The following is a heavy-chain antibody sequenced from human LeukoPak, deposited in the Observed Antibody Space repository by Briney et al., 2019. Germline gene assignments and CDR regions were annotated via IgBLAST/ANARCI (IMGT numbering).Heavy chain of an antibody. D-gene: IGHD3-3*01. J-gene: IGHJ4*02. CDR2: IKQDGSEK. CDR1: GFTFRSYW. CDR3: ARVLYDFWSGYQEYYFDY. Sequence: PGGSLRLSCAASGFTFRSYWMSWVRQAPGKGLEWVANIKQDGSEKYYVDSVKGRFTISRDNAKNSLYLQMNSLRAEDTAVYYCARVLYDFWSGYQEYYFDYWGQGTLVTVSS. V-gene: IGHV3-7*03.